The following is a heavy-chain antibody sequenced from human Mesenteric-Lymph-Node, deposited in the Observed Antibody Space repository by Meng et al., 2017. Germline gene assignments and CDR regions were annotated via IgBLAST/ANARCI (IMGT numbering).Heavy chain of an antibody. CDR1: GYTLNELS. CDR3: ARGTKGYCSGGICPYFDA. V-gene: IGHV1-24*01. CDR2: FDPEDGET. J-gene: IGHJ4*02. Sequence: ASVKVSCKVSGYTLNELSMHWVRQAPGKGLEWMGGFDPEDGETIYAQKFQGRVTMTEDTSTDTAYMELSSLRSEDTAVYYCARGTKGYCSGGICPYFDAWGQGTLVTVSS. D-gene: IGHD2-15*01.